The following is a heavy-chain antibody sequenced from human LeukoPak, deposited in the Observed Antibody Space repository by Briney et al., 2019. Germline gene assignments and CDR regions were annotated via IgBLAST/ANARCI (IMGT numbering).Heavy chain of an antibody. CDR1: GYTFTDHF. CDR3: ARGTTLTTLPYYYYYMDV. V-gene: IGHV1-2*02. D-gene: IGHD4-17*01. Sequence: GASVKVSCKASGYTFTDHFLHWVRQAPGQGLEWMGWINPNSDSTNYAQKFQGRVTMTRDTSIGTAYMELSRLRSDDTALYYCARGTTLTTLPYYYYYMDVWGEGTTVTVSS. J-gene: IGHJ6*03. CDR2: INPNSDST.